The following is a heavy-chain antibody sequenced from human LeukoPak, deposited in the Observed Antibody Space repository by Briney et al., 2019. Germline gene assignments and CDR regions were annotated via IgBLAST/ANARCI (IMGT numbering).Heavy chain of an antibody. V-gene: IGHV3-72*01. D-gene: IGHD5-12*01. Sequence: GGSLRLSCTAPGFTFSDYYMDWVRQAPGKGLERVGRTRDKAHSYTTEYAASVKGRFTISRDDSKNSLYLQMNSLKTEDTAVYYCARGLNGNDFGDIHWGQGTLVTVSS. CDR3: ARGLNGNDFGDIH. CDR2: TRDKAHSYTT. J-gene: IGHJ4*02. CDR1: GFTFSDYY.